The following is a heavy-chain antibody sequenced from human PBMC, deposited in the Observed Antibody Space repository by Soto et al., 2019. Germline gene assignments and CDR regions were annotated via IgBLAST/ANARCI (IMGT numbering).Heavy chain of an antibody. Sequence: QVQLVQSGAEVKKPGSSVKVSCKAPGGTFSSYAISWVRQAPGQGLEWMGGIIPIFGTAKYAQTFQGRVTITADESTSTGYMELSSLRSEDTAVYYCARSQGGSSSLDIYYYYYYGMDVWGQGTTATVSS. CDR2: IIPIFGTA. D-gene: IGHD2-15*01. CDR3: ARSQGGSSSLDIYYYYYYGMDV. V-gene: IGHV1-69*01. CDR1: GGTFSSYA. J-gene: IGHJ6*02.